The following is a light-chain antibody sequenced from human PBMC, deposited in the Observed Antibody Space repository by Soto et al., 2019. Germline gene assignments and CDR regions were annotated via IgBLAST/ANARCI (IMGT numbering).Light chain of an antibody. CDR1: QGISSW. CDR2: AAS. J-gene: IGKJ4*01. V-gene: IGKV1-12*01. CDR3: QQADTFPLT. Sequence: DIQMTQSPSSVSASVGDRVTITCRASQGISSWVAWYQQKPGKAPNLLIYAASSLQSGVPSRFSGSGSGTEFTLTISSLLPEDFATYYCQQADTFPLTFGGGTKVEIK.